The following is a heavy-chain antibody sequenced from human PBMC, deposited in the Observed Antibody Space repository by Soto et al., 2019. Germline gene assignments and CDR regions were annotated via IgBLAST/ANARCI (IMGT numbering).Heavy chain of an antibody. CDR3: AKEYCGGDCYSHAEYFQH. CDR1: GFTFSSYA. J-gene: IGHJ1*01. V-gene: IGHV3-23*01. Sequence: PGGSLRLSCAASGFTFSSYAMSWVRQAPGKGLEWVSAISGSGGSTYYADSVKGRFTISRDNSKNTLYLQMNSLRAEDTAVYYCAKEYCGGDCYSHAEYFQHWGQGTLVTVSS. D-gene: IGHD2-21*02. CDR2: ISGSGGST.